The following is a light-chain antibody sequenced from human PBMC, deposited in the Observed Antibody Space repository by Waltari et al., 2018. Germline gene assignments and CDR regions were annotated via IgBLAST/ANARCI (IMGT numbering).Light chain of an antibody. CDR2: DAS. Sequence: AIQLTQSPSSLSASVGDRVTITCRASQGISSALAWYQQKPGKAPKLLIYDASSLESGVPSRFSGSGSGTDFTLTISSLQPEDFATYYCQQFNNYPHQITFGQGTRLGIK. V-gene: IGKV1D-13*01. CDR3: QQFNNYPHQIT. J-gene: IGKJ5*01. CDR1: QGISSA.